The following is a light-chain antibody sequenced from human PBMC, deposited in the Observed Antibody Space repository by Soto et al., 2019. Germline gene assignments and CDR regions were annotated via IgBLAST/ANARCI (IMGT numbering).Light chain of an antibody. CDR1: DPNIGGDYD. J-gene: IGLJ2*01. Sequence: QSVLTQPPSVSGAPGQRVTISCTGSDPNIGGDYDVHWYQHLPGTAPKLLIYANTNRPSGVPDRFSGSKFGTSASLAISGLRADDEGDYYCQSYDSNLSGSVFGGGTKLTVL. CDR2: ANT. V-gene: IGLV1-40*01. CDR3: QSYDSNLSGSV.